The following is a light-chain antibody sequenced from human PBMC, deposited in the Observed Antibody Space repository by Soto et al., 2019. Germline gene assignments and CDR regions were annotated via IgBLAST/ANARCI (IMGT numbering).Light chain of an antibody. V-gene: IGKV4-1*01. CDR2: WAS. J-gene: IGKJ1*01. CDR1: QSVLYSSNNNNY. Sequence: DFVMTQSPDSLAVSLGERATINCKSSQSVLYSSNNNNYLSWYQQKPGQPPKLLIYWASTRESGVPGRFTGSGSGTDFTLTISSLQAEDVAVYYCHQYINAPWTFGQGTKVEIK. CDR3: HQYINAPWT.